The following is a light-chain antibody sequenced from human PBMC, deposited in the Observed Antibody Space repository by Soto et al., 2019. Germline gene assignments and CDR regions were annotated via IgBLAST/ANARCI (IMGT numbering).Light chain of an antibody. CDR1: QSFRSTY. V-gene: IGKV3-20*01. CDR2: GAS. Sequence: EIVLTQSPGTLSLSPGERATLSCRASQSFRSTYLAWYQQKPGQAPRLLIYGASSRATGTPDRFSGSGSGTDFTLTISRLEPEDFAVYYCQQYFASPLTFGGGTKVEIK. CDR3: QQYFASPLT. J-gene: IGKJ4*01.